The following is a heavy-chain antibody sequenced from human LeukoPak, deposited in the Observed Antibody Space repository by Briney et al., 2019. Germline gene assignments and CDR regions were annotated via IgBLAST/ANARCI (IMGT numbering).Heavy chain of an antibody. V-gene: IGHV3-30*02. CDR1: GFTFSSYG. CDR2: IPYDGRNK. Sequence: PGGSLRLSCAASGFTFSSYGMHWVRQAPGKGLEWVAFIPYDGRNKYYTDSVKGRFTISRDDSKNTVYLQMNSLGTDDTALYYCARTSPLAATGARRAFDIWGRGTMVTVSS. D-gene: IGHD6-13*01. CDR3: ARTSPLAATGARRAFDI. J-gene: IGHJ3*02.